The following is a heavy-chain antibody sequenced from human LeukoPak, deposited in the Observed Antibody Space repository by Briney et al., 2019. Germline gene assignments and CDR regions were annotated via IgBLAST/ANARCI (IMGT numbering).Heavy chain of an antibody. J-gene: IGHJ3*02. CDR3: AKDVQGFGELSGAFDI. Sequence: GRSLRLSCAASGFTFDDYAMHWVRQAPGKGLEWVSGISWNSGSIGYADSVKGRFTISRDNAKNSLYLQMNSLRAEDTALYYCAKDVQGFGELSGAFDIWGQGTMVTVSS. D-gene: IGHD3-10*01. V-gene: IGHV3-9*01. CDR2: ISWNSGSI. CDR1: GFTFDDYA.